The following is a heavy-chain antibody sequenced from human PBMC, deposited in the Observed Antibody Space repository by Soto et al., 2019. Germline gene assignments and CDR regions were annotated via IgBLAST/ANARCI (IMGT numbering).Heavy chain of an antibody. CDR3: ASHTLVGATYLHDY. CDR2: ISAYNGNT. V-gene: IGHV1-18*01. D-gene: IGHD1-26*01. Sequence: ASVTVSCKASCYTFTRYGISLVRQANGQGLEWMGWISAYNGNTNYAQKLQGRVTMTTDTSTSTAYMELRSLRSDDTAVYYCASHTLVGATYLHDYWGQGTLVTVSS. CDR1: CYTFTRYG. J-gene: IGHJ4*02.